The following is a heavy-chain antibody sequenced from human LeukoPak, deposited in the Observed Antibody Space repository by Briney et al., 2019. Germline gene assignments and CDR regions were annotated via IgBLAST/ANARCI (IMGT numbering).Heavy chain of an antibody. CDR3: ARDISGGYDSYYYYAMDV. J-gene: IGHJ6*02. CDR1: GFTFSSYG. D-gene: IGHD5-12*01. Sequence: PGGSLRLSCAASGFTFSSYGMHWVRQAPGKGLEWVAFIRYDGSNKYYADSVKGRFTISRDNSKNTLYLQMNILRAEDTTVYYCARDISGGYDSYYYYAMDVWGQGTTVTVSS. CDR2: IRYDGSNK. V-gene: IGHV3-30*02.